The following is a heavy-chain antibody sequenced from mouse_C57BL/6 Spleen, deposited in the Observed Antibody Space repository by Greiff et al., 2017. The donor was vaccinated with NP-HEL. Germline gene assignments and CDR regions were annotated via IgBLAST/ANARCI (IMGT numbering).Heavy chain of an antibody. CDR3: ARKGLG. CDR2: IDPSDSYT. D-gene: IGHD3-3*01. J-gene: IGHJ2*01. V-gene: IGHV1-59*01. CDR1: GYTFTSYW. Sequence: VQLHQPGAELVRPGTSVKLSCKASGYTFTSYWMHWVKQRPGQGLEWIGVIDPSDSYTNYNQKFKGKATLTVDTSSSTAYMQLSSLTSEDSAVYYCARKGLGWGQGTTLTVSS.